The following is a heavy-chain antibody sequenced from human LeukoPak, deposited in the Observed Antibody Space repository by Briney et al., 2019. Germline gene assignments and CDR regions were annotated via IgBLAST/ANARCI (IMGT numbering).Heavy chain of an antibody. J-gene: IGHJ4*02. CDR3: ARDPYDSKSLYFDY. CDR2: ISSSSSYI. V-gene: IGHV3-21*01. CDR1: GFTFSSYA. Sequence: GGSLRLSCAASGFTFSSYAMSWVRQAPGKGLEWVSSISSSSSYIYYADSVKGRFTISRDNAKNSLYLQMNSLRAEDTAVYYCARDPYDSKSLYFDYWGQGTLVTVSS. D-gene: IGHD3-22*01.